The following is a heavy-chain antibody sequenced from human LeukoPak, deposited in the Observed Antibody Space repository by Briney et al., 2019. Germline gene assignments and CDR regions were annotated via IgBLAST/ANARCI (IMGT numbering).Heavy chain of an antibody. D-gene: IGHD3-10*01. CDR1: GFTFSSYA. CDR2: ISGSGGST. Sequence: GGSLRLSCAASGFTFSSYAMSWVRQAPGKGLEWVSAISGSGGSTYYADSVKGRFTISRGNSKNTLYLQMNSLRAEDTAVYYCAKDKIEYYYGSGTEYYFDYWGQGTLVTVSS. J-gene: IGHJ4*02. V-gene: IGHV3-23*01. CDR3: AKDKIEYYYGSGTEYYFDY.